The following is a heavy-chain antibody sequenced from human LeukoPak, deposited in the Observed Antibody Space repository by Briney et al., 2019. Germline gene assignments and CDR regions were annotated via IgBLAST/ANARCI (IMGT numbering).Heavy chain of an antibody. Sequence: GGSLRLSCAASGFTFSDYYMSWIRQAPGKGLEWVSYISSSGSTIYYADSVKGRFTISRDNAKNSLYLQMNSLRAEDTAVYYCAKSPEEGDAFDIWGQGTMVTVSS. J-gene: IGHJ3*02. CDR2: ISSSGSTI. CDR1: GFTFSDYY. V-gene: IGHV3-11*04. CDR3: AKSPEEGDAFDI.